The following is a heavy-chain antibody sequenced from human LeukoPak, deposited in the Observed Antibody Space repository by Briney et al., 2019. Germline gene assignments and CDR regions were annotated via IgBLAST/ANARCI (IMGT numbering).Heavy chain of an antibody. J-gene: IGHJ5*02. Sequence: PGGSLRLSCAASGFTFSDYYMSWIRQAPGKGLEWASYISSSGSTIYYADSVKGRFTISRDNAKNSLYLQMNSLRAEDTAVYYCARDRAVDSSGYPIYNWFDPWGQGTLVTVSS. CDR3: ARDRAVDSSGYPIYNWFDP. CDR1: GFTFSDYY. V-gene: IGHV3-11*04. CDR2: ISSSGSTI. D-gene: IGHD6-19*01.